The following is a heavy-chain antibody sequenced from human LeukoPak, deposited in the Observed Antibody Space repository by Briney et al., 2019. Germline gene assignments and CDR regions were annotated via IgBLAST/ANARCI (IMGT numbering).Heavy chain of an antibody. CDR2: ISSSSSYI. CDR3: ARGPDSGSYYFDY. Sequence: GGSLRLSCAASGFTFSSYSMNWVRQAPGKGLEWVSSISSSSSYIYYADSVKGRFTISRDNAKNSLYLQMNSLRAEDTAVYYCARGPDSGSYYFDYWGQGTLVTVSS. V-gene: IGHV3-21*01. CDR1: GFTFSSYS. J-gene: IGHJ4*02. D-gene: IGHD1-26*01.